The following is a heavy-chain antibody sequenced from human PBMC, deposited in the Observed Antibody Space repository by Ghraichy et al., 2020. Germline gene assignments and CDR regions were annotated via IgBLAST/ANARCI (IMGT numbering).Heavy chain of an antibody. V-gene: IGHV1-2*02. CDR3: ARDRSGTYES. Sequence: VSVKVSCKASGYTFTDYNMHWVRQAPGQGLEWMGLIIPNSGGTYYAQKFQGRVTMTSDTSISTAYMELSRLRSDDTAVYYCARDRSGTYESWGQGTLVTVSS. D-gene: IGHD1-26*01. CDR2: IIPNSGGT. CDR1: GYTFTDYN. J-gene: IGHJ5*02.